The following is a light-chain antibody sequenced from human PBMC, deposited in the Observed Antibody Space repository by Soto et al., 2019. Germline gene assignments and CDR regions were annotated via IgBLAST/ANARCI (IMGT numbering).Light chain of an antibody. V-gene: IGKV3-15*01. CDR3: LQYNHWPPIT. CDR2: GAS. J-gene: IGKJ3*01. Sequence: EVVMTQSPATLSLSPGERATLSCRASQSVSSDLAWYQQKPGQAPRLLIYGASTRATDIPARFSGGGSGTEFPLTISNLQSEDFGIYYCLQYNHWPPITFGPGTKVDIK. CDR1: QSVSSD.